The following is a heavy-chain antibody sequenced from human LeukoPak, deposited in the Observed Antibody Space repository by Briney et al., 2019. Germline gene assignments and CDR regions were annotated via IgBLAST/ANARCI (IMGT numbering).Heavy chain of an antibody. CDR1: GYRFTSYW. Sequence: GESLKISCKASGYRFTSYWIGWVRRMPGNGLEWMALIFPGDSDTRYNPSFRGQVTVSVDKSINTAYLQWTSLKASDTAMYYCARSPVRYCSSTSCYWDSPYYYYMDVWGKGTTVTVSS. J-gene: IGHJ6*03. D-gene: IGHD2-2*01. V-gene: IGHV5-51*01. CDR3: ARSPVRYCSSTSCYWDSPYYYYMDV. CDR2: IFPGDSDT.